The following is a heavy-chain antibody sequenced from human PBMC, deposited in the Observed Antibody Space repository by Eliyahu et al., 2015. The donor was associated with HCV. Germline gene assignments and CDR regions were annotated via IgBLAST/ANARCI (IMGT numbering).Heavy chain of an antibody. D-gene: IGHD6-13*01. Sequence: QVQLQESGPGLVKPSETLSLICTVSGGSISSHYWSWIRQSPGKGLEWIGYIYSGSTTYNPSLKSRVSISVDTSKNQFSLKVRSVTAADTAVYYCARDQAGMDGEYYGMDVWGQGTTVTVSS. CDR3: ARDQAGMDGEYYGMDV. CDR1: GGSISSHY. V-gene: IGHV4-59*11. CDR2: IYSGST. J-gene: IGHJ6*02.